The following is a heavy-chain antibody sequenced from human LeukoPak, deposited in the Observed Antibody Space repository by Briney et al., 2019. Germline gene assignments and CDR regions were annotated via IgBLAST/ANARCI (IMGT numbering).Heavy chain of an antibody. CDR2: FDPEDGET. J-gene: IGHJ4*02. V-gene: IGHV1-24*01. Sequence: ASVKVSCKVSGYTLTELSMHWVRQAPGKGLEWMGGFDPEDGETIYAQKLQGRVTVTEDTSTDAAYMELSSLRSEDTAVYYCATPPPFFGVVPYYFDYWGQGTLVTVSS. CDR3: ATPPPFFGVVPYYFDY. D-gene: IGHD3-3*01. CDR1: GYTLTELS.